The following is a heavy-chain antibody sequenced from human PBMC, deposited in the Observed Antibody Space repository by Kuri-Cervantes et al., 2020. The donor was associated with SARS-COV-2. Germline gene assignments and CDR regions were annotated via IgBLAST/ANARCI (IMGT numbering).Heavy chain of an antibody. CDR2: INSDGSST. J-gene: IGHJ6*02. D-gene: IGHD3-3*01. Sequence: LSLTCAASGFTFSSYWMHWVRQAPGKGLVWVSRINSDGSSTSYGDSVKGRFTISRDNAKNTLYLQMNSLRAEDTAVYYCARDRYDFWSGLGYYYYGMDVWGQGTTVTVSS. V-gene: IGHV3-74*01. CDR3: ARDRYDFWSGLGYYYYGMDV. CDR1: GFTFSSYW.